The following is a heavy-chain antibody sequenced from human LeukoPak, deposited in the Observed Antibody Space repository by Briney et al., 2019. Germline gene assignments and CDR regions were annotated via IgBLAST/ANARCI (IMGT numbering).Heavy chain of an antibody. Sequence: GGSLRLSCAASGFTFSSYWMSWVRQAPGKGLEWVANIKQDGSEKYYVDSVKGRFTISRDNAKNSLYLQMNSLRAEDTAVYYCATPNHGSGSYYSRFDYWGQGTLVTVSS. D-gene: IGHD3-10*01. V-gene: IGHV3-7*03. CDR2: IKQDGSEK. CDR1: GFTFSSYW. CDR3: ATPNHGSGSYYSRFDY. J-gene: IGHJ4*02.